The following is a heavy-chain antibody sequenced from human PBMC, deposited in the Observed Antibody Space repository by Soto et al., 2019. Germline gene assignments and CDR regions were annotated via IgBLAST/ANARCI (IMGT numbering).Heavy chain of an antibody. J-gene: IGHJ6*02. D-gene: IGHD3-10*01. CDR2: ISYSGST. CDR3: SRRYSFGSGKYGVDV. CDR1: GGSIISSKNY. Sequence: SETLSLTCTVSGGSIISSKNYSGWIRQPPGKGLEWIGTISYSGSTSYNPSLNGRVIISVDTSKNQFSLKLSSLTAADTAVYYCSRRYSFGSGKYGVDVWGQGTMVTVSS. V-gene: IGHV4-39*01.